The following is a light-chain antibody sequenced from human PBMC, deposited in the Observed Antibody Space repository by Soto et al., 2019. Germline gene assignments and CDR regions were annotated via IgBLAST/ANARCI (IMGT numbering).Light chain of an antibody. CDR1: QSVSSN. CDR3: QQYNDWPYT. J-gene: IGKJ2*01. CDR2: GAS. Sequence: EIMMTQSPATLSVSPGERATLSCRASQSVSSNFAWYQQKPGQAPRLLSAGASARATGLPARFGGSGSETEIPLTISSLHSGDFAVYYCQQYNDWPYTFGQGTKLEIK. V-gene: IGKV3-15*01.